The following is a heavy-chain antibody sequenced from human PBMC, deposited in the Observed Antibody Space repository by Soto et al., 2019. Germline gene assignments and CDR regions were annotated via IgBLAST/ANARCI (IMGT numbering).Heavy chain of an antibody. CDR2: IRYDGSHE. CDR3: PGELYRSGWAAVIT. CDR1: GLTFINYA. D-gene: IGHD6-19*01. V-gene: IGHV3-33*01. Sequence: GGSLRLSCAASGLTFINYAMHWVRQAPGKGLEWVAVIRYDGSHENYADSVKGRFTISRDNSKNILYLQMNCLRAEDTDLYYCPGELYRSGWAAVITWGPGTLLTVSS. J-gene: IGHJ5*02.